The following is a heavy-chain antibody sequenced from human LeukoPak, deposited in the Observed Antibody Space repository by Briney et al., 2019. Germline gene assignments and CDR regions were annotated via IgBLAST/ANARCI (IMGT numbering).Heavy chain of an antibody. J-gene: IGHJ3*02. CDR2: IYYSGST. V-gene: IGHV4-59*01. D-gene: IGHD4/OR15-4a*01. CDR3: ARVVDYNAFDI. Sequence: PSETLSLTCTVSGGSISSYYWSWIRQPPGKGLEWIGYIYYSGSTNYNPSLKSRVTISVDTSKNQFSLKLSSVTAAGTAVYYCARVVDYNAFDIWGQGTMVTVSS. CDR1: GGSISSYY.